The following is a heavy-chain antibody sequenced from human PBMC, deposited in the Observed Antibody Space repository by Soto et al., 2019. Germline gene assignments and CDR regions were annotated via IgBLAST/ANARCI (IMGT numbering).Heavy chain of an antibody. CDR1: GGSISSSSYY. Sequence: PSETLSLTCTVSGGSISSSSYYWGWIRQPPGKGLEWIGSIYYSGSTYYNPSLKSRVTISVDTSKNQFSLKLSSVTAADTAAYYCASSFSRIAVAVDYWGQGTLVTVSS. V-gene: IGHV4-39*01. D-gene: IGHD6-19*01. J-gene: IGHJ4*02. CDR3: ASSFSRIAVAVDY. CDR2: IYYSGST.